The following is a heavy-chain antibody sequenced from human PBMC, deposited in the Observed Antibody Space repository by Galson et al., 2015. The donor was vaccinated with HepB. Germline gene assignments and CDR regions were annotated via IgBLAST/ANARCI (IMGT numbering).Heavy chain of an antibody. Sequence: SLRLSCAASGFTFSSYAMSWVRQAPGKGLEWVSAISDSGGSTYYADSVKGRFTISRDNSKNTLYLQMSSLRADDTAIYYCAKGSGGLDPWGQGTLVTVSS. V-gene: IGHV3-23*01. CDR3: AKGSGGLDP. CDR2: ISDSGGST. D-gene: IGHD3-10*01. J-gene: IGHJ5*02. CDR1: GFTFSSYA.